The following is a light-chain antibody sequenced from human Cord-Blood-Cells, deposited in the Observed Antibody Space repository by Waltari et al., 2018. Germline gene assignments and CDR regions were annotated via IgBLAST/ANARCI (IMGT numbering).Light chain of an antibody. CDR3: QQYNNWPYT. J-gene: IGKJ2*01. CDR1: QSVSSN. CDR2: GAS. Sequence: EIVMTQSPATLSLSPGERATLSCRASQSVSSNLAWYQQKPGQAPRLLIYGASPRATCIPARFSGSGSGTEFTLTISSLQSEDFAVYDCQQYNNWPYTFGQGNKLEIK. V-gene: IGKV3-15*01.